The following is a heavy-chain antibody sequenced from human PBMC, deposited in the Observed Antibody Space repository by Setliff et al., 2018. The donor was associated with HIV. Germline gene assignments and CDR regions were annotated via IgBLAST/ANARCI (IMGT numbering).Heavy chain of an antibody. CDR2: IYSGGSS. Sequence: SETLSLTCTVSGDSISSSIYYWSWIRQPPGKGLEWIGYIYSGGSSNYNPSLKSRSSVSMDMSRKQFSLKLTSVTAADTAIYYCARDSEHPTGYFDSWGRGILVTVSS. V-gene: IGHV4-61*01. CDR3: ARDSEHPTGYFDS. D-gene: IGHD1-1*01. CDR1: GDSISSSIYY. J-gene: IGHJ4*02.